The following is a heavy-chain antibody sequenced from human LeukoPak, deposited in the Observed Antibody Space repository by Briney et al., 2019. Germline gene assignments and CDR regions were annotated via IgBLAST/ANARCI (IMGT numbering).Heavy chain of an antibody. CDR1: GGSISSGGYY. V-gene: IGHV4-31*03. D-gene: IGHD5-12*01. CDR2: IDNRVST. Sequence: SETLSLTCNVSGGSISSGGYYWSWIRQHPGKGLEWIGYIDNRVSTYYNPCLKSRVTMSVDTSKNQFSLELTSVTAADTTVYYCAREDYSGLNYAYWGQGTLVTVSS. J-gene: IGHJ4*02. CDR3: AREDYSGLNYAY.